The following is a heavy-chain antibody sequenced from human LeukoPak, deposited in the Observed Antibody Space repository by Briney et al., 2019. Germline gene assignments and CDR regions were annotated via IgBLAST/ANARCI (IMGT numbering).Heavy chain of an antibody. D-gene: IGHD5-24*01. J-gene: IGHJ2*01. V-gene: IGHV3-21*01. CDR3: ARQGRDGYNFYCYFDL. CDR1: GFSFIDYR. CDR2: SITRRNNI. Sequence: GALLLSGSASGFSFIDYRVDGVRQATGKGLEGVDSSITRRNNIYYADSGKGRFNISRDNANKTLAQQMHSLRAADTAVYYCARQGRDGYNFYCYFDLWGRGTLVTVSS.